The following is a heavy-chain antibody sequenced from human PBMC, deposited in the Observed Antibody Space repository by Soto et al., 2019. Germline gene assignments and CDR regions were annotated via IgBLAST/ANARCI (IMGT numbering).Heavy chain of an antibody. CDR2: IYHSGST. Sequence: SETLSLTCAVSGGSISSSNWWGWVRQPPGKGLEWIGEIYHSGSTNYNPSLKSRVTISVDTSKNQFSLKLSSVTAADTAVYYCARVRGAAGTAYYYYYYGMDVWGQGTTVTVSS. CDR3: ARVRGAAGTAYYYYYYGMDV. D-gene: IGHD6-13*01. J-gene: IGHJ6*02. V-gene: IGHV4-4*02. CDR1: GGSISSSNW.